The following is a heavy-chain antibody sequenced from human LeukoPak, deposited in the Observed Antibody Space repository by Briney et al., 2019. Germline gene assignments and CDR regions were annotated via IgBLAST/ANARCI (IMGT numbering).Heavy chain of an antibody. V-gene: IGHV3-74*01. CDR1: GFTFSSYW. Sequence: GGSLRLSCAASGFTFSSYWMHWVRQAPGKGRVWVSRINSDGSSTSYADSVKGRFTISRDNAKNTLYLQMNSLRAEDTAVYYCARVEVELQAYGMDVWGKGTTVTVSS. J-gene: IGHJ6*04. CDR3: ARVEVELQAYGMDV. D-gene: IGHD3-10*01. CDR2: INSDGSST.